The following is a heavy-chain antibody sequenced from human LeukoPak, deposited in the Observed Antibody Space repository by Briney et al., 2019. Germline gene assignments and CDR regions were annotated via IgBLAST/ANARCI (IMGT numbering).Heavy chain of an antibody. V-gene: IGHV3-73*01. CDR2: IIGKANSYAT. CDR3: TRHYYDSSGYYPPFDY. Sequence: GGSLRLSCAASGFTFSGSAMHWVRQASRKGLEWVGRIIGKANSYATAYAASVKGRFTISRDDSKNTAYLQMNSLKTEDTAVYYCTRHYYDSSGYYPPFDYWGQGTLVTVSS. D-gene: IGHD3-22*01. J-gene: IGHJ4*02. CDR1: GFTFSGSA.